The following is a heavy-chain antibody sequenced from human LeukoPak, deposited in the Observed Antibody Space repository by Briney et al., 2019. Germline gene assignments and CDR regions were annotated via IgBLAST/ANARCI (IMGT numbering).Heavy chain of an antibody. Sequence: PSQTLSLTCTVSGGSISSGGYYWSWIRQHPGKGLEWIGYIYYSGSTYYNPSLKSRVTISVDTSKNQFSLKLSSVTAADTAVYYCAALHCSSTSCYNDYWGQGTLVTVSS. CDR2: IYYSGST. CDR1: GGSISSGGYY. CDR3: AALHCSSTSCYNDY. J-gene: IGHJ4*02. D-gene: IGHD2-2*02. V-gene: IGHV4-31*03.